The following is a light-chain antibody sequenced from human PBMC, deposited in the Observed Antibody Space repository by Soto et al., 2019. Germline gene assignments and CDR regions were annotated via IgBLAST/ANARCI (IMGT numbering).Light chain of an antibody. CDR3: QQYNNWPLT. Sequence: EIVMTQSPVTLSVSPGERATLSCRASQSVSSNLAWYQQEPGQAPRLLIYGASTRATSIPARFSGSGSGTEFTRTISGLQSEDFAVYYCQQYNNWPLTFGGGTKVEIK. CDR1: QSVSSN. CDR2: GAS. J-gene: IGKJ4*01. V-gene: IGKV3-15*01.